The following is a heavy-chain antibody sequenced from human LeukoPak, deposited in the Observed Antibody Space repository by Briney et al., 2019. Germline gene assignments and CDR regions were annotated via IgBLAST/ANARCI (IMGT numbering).Heavy chain of an antibody. CDR1: GYTFTSYG. J-gene: IGHJ2*01. V-gene: IGHV1-18*01. CDR3: ARTPYGWLSYWYFDL. D-gene: IGHD5-12*01. Sequence: ASVKVSCKASGYTFTSYGISWVRQAPGQGLEWMGWISAYNGNTNYAQKLLGRVTMTTDTSTSTAYMELRSLRSDDTDVYYCARTPYGWLSYWYFDLWGRGTLVTVSS. CDR2: ISAYNGNT.